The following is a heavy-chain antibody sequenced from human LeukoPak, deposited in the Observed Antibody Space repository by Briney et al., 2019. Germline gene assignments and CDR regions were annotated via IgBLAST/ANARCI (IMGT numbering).Heavy chain of an antibody. V-gene: IGHV4-31*03. D-gene: IGHD6-6*01. CDR1: GGSISSGGYY. CDR2: IYYSGST. Sequence: SETLSLTCTVSGGSISSGGYYWSWIRQHPGKGLEWIGYIYYSGSTYYNPSLKSRVTISVDTSKNQFSLKLSSVTAADTAVYYCARSSSIAFMDVWAKGPRSPSP. CDR3: ARSSSIAFMDV. J-gene: IGHJ6*02.